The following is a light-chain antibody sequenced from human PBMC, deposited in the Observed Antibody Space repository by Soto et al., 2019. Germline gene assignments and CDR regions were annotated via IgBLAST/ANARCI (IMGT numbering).Light chain of an antibody. CDR2: KAS. Sequence: DIQMTQSPSTLSASVGDRVTITCRASQSISSWLAWYQQKPGKAPKLLIYKASSLESGVPSRFSGSGSGTEFTLTISSLQPDDFATYYCKQYNSYSQDTFGQGTKLEIK. J-gene: IGKJ2*01. CDR3: KQYNSYSQDT. V-gene: IGKV1-5*03. CDR1: QSISSW.